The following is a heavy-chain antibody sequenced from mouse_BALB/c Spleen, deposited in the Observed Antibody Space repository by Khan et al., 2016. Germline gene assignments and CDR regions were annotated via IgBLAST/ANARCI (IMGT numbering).Heavy chain of an antibody. CDR3: ARGEYDSEYCYSIDY. D-gene: IGHD2-4*01. CDR2: ISTGGDI. Sequence: EVELVESGGGLVKPGGSLKLSCAASGFTFSSYVMSWVRQTPEKRLEWVASISTGGDIYYPDSVKGRFTISSDNARNILYLKRSSLRSEDTAMYYCARGEYDSEYCYSIDYWGQGTSVTVSS. V-gene: IGHV5-6-5*01. J-gene: IGHJ4*01. CDR1: GFTFSSYV.